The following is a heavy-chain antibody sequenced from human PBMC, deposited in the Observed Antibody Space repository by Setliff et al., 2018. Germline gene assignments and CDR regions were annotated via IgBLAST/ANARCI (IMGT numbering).Heavy chain of an antibody. D-gene: IGHD2-2*01. Sequence: GGSLRLSCAASGFTFSSYWMNWVRQAPGKGLEGVANIKQDGRVKNYVDSVKSRFTISRDNAKNTLYLQMNSLSAEDTAVYYCARAHSSTLSVHDYWGQGTLVTVSP. J-gene: IGHJ4*02. CDR2: IKQDGRVK. CDR3: ARAHSSTLSVHDY. V-gene: IGHV3-7*01. CDR1: GFTFSSYW.